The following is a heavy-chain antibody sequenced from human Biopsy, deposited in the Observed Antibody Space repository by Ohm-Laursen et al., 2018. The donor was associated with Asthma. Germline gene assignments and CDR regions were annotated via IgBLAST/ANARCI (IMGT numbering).Heavy chain of an antibody. CDR1: GFAVSRYY. CDR3: ARGDSSNWSHYYFDY. J-gene: IGHJ4*02. V-gene: IGHV3-53*01. CDR2: IYSGGRS. D-gene: IGHD3-22*01. Sequence: SLRLSCSASGFAVSRYYMFWVRQAPGKGLEWVSVIYSGGRSHTADSLRGRFIITRDYSKNKLYLQIHSLRTEDTAVYYCARGDSSNWSHYYFDYWGQGTLVTVSS.